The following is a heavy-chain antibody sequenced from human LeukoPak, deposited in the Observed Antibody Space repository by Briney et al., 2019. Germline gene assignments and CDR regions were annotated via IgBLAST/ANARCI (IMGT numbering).Heavy chain of an antibody. CDR1: GYSFTSYW. CDR2: IDPSDSYT. D-gene: IGHD6-13*01. V-gene: IGHV5-10-1*01. CDR3: ARHKPYSSSWDPGDYYYGMDV. J-gene: IGHJ6*02. Sequence: GESLKISCKGSGYSFTSYWISWVRQMPGKGLEWMGRIDPSDSYTNYSPSFQGHVTISADKSISTAYLQWSSLKAPDTAMYYCARHKPYSSSWDPGDYYYGMDVWGQGTTVTVSS.